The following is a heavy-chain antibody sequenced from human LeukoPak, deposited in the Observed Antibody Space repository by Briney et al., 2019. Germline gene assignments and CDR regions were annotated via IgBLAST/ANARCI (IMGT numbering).Heavy chain of an antibody. D-gene: IGHD3-10*01. J-gene: IGHJ6*03. CDR1: GDSVSSNSAG. CDR2: TYYRSKWYN. Sequence: SQTLSLTCAISGDSVSSNSAGWNWIRQSPSRGLEWLGRTYYRSKWYNDFAPSVRNRITINPDTSKNQFSLKLSSVTAADTAVYYCARERKNTMVRGVRFHYYYYMDVWGKGTTVTVSS. CDR3: ARERKNTMVRGVRFHYYYYMDV. V-gene: IGHV6-1*01.